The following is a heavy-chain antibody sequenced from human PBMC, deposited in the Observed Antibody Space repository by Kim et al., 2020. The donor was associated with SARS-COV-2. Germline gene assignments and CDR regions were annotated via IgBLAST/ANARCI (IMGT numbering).Heavy chain of an antibody. J-gene: IGHJ4*02. V-gene: IGHV3-23*01. Sequence: GPTTIYPGSVKGRFTISRDNTKNTLYLQMNNLRAEDTAVYFCAKSGQLDYWGQGTLVTVSS. CDR2: GPTT. D-gene: IGHD5-12*01. CDR3: AKSGQLDY.